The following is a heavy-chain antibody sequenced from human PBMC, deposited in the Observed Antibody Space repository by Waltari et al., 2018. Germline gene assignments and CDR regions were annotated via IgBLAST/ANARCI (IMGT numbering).Heavy chain of an antibody. J-gene: IGHJ4*02. CDR2: IKTKAEGETT. CDR1: GFILKGAG. D-gene: IGHD2-2*03. V-gene: IGHV3-15*01. CDR3: ATEGLIYTSLDIYDF. Sequence: EVRLVESGGGLDKPGGSLRLSCAASGFILKGAGMSWARQAPGKGLEWVGRIKTKAEGETTDYAGPVKGRFTISRDDAANNLFLQMNSLKIDDTAVYYCATEGLIYTSLDIYDFWGQGSLVAVSS.